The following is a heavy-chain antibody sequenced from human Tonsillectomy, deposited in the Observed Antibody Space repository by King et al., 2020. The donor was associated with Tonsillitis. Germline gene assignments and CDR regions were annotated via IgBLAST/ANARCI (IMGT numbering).Heavy chain of an antibody. J-gene: IGHJ6*04. V-gene: IGHV4-59*02. D-gene: IGHD6-6*01. Sequence: QLQESGPGLVKPSETLSLTCIVSGGFVRSYYWNWIRQAPGKGLEWIGYVYQSGSTKYNSSLRSRVTISLDTTKNQFSLQLSSVTAADTAVYYCARDWGPYSSLLDVWGKGTTVTVSS. CDR3: ARDWGPYSSLLDV. CDR2: VYQSGST. CDR1: GGFVRSYY.